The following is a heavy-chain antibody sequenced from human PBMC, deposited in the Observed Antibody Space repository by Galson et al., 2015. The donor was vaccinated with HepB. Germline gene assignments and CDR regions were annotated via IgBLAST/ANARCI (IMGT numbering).Heavy chain of an antibody. CDR1: GFTFRSYG. CDR3: ARENEHGTYFDQ. CDR2: ISGSGGST. J-gene: IGHJ4*02. Sequence: SLRLSCAASGFTFRSYGMSWVRQAPGKGLEWVSGISGSGGSTYYADFVKGRFTISRDNSENTLYLEMNSLRAEDTAVYSCARENEHGTYFDQWGQGTLLTVSS. V-gene: IGHV3-23*01. D-gene: IGHD1-1*01.